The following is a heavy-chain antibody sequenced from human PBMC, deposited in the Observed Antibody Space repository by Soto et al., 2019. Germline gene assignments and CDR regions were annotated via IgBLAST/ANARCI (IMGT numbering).Heavy chain of an antibody. Sequence: QVQLVQSGAEVKKPGASVRVSCKASGYTFTTYGISWVRQAPGQGLEWMGWISASNGNIYYGQKFQGRVTMTTDSVTSAAYMELSSLTSDDAAVYYCARALPYSGIGDSWGRGTLVTVSS. CDR3: ARALPYSGIGDS. CDR2: ISASNGNI. V-gene: IGHV1-18*01. CDR1: GYTFTTYG. D-gene: IGHD6-25*01. J-gene: IGHJ4*02.